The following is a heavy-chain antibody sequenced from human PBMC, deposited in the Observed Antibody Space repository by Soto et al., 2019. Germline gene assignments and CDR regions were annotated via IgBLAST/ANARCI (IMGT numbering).Heavy chain of an antibody. Sequence: GGSLRLSCAASGFTFSSYAMTWVRQAPGKGLQWVSTISGSASSTYYADSVRGRFTISRDNSKNTLYLQMNSLRADDTAVYYCAFQTFKGYLSGCWGQGTLVTVSS. V-gene: IGHV3-23*01. CDR3: AFQTFKGYLSGC. D-gene: IGHD6-25*01. J-gene: IGHJ4*02. CDR2: ISGSASST. CDR1: GFTFSSYA.